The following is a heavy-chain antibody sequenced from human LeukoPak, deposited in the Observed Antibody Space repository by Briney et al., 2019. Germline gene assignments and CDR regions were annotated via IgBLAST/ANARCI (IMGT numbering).Heavy chain of an antibody. CDR1: GFTFSTYA. Sequence: GGSLRLSCVASGFTFSTYAMTWVRQAPGKGLEWVSGISGSGGSTYYADSVKGRFTISRDNSKNTLYLRMNNLRAEDTALYYCAKGYWNPGYWGQGTLVTVSS. D-gene: IGHD1-1*01. J-gene: IGHJ4*02. V-gene: IGHV3-23*01. CDR2: ISGSGGST. CDR3: AKGYWNPGY.